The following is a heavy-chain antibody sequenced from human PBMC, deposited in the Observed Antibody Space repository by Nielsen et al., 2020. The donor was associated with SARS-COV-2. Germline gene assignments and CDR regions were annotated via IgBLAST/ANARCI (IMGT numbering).Heavy chain of an antibody. J-gene: IGHJ4*02. CDR3: ARLRAKSSSSSPLFDY. CDR1: GYSFTSYW. Sequence: GGSLRLSCKGSGYSFTSYWIGWVRQMPGKGLEWMGIIYPGDSDTRYSPSFQGQVTISADKSISTAYLQWSSLKASDTAMYYCARLRAKSSSSSPLFDYWGQGTLVTVSS. V-gene: IGHV5-51*01. CDR2: IYPGDSDT. D-gene: IGHD6-6*01.